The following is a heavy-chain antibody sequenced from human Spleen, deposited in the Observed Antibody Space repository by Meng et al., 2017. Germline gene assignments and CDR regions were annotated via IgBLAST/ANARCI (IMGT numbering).Heavy chain of an antibody. V-gene: IGHV1-2*06. CDR3: ARTQCSGGVCYSSDY. D-gene: IGHD2-15*01. CDR2: INPKNDGT. Sequence: ASAMVSCKASGYTFTDYYIHWVRQAPGQGLEWVGRINPKNDGTNSAQRFQGRVTMTGDTSISTAYMELTRLTSDDTATYYCARTQCSGGVCYSSDYWGQGTLVTVSS. J-gene: IGHJ4*02. CDR1: GYTFTDYY.